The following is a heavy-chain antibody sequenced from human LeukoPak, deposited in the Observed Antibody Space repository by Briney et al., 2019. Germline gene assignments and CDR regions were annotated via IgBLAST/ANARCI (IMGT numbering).Heavy chain of an antibody. D-gene: IGHD6-6*01. J-gene: IGHJ6*02. CDR2: IYPGDSDT. CDR3: ARALYSSSSGVFGSLLYYYYGMDV. V-gene: IGHV5-51*01. Sequence: GESLKISCKGSGYSFTSYWIGWVRQMPGKGLEWMGIIYPGDSDTRYSPSFQGQVTISADKSISTAYLQWSSLKASDTAMYYCARALYSSSSGVFGSLLYYYYGMDVWGQGTTATVSS. CDR1: GYSFTSYW.